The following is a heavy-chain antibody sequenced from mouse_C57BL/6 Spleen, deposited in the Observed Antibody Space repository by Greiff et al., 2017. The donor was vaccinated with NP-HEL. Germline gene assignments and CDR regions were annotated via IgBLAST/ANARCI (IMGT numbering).Heavy chain of an antibody. CDR2: INPYNGGT. Sequence: EVQLQQSGPVLVKPGASVKMSCKASGYTFTDYYMNWVKQSHGKSLEWIGVINPYNGGTSYNQKFKGKATLTVDKSSSTAYMELNSLTSEDSAVYYCARKAGYEGYFDYWGQGTTLTVSS. CDR3: ARKAGYEGYFDY. V-gene: IGHV1-19*01. D-gene: IGHD3-1*01. J-gene: IGHJ2*01. CDR1: GYTFTDYY.